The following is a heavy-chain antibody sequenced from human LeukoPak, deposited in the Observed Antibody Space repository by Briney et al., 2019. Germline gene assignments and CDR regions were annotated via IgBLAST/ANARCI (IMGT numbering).Heavy chain of an antibody. J-gene: IGHJ4*02. Sequence: SETLSLTCTVSGGSISNYYWSWIRQPPGKGLEWIGYIFYSGSTNYNPSFKSRVTISVDTSKNQFSLNLSSVTAADTAVYYCASLYYYGSGSRYYFDYWGQGTLVTVSS. CDR1: GGSISNYY. CDR3: ASLYYYGSGSRYYFDY. V-gene: IGHV4-59*01. D-gene: IGHD3-10*01. CDR2: IFYSGST.